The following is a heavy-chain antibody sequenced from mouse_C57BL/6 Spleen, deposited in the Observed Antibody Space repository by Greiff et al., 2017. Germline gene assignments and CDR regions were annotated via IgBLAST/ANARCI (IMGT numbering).Heavy chain of an antibody. CDR1: GFTFSSYA. J-gene: IGHJ4*01. V-gene: IGHV5-9-1*02. CDR3: TKGAHYYAMDN. CDR2: ISSGGDYI. Sequence: EVNVVESGEGLVKPGGSLKLSCAASGFTFSSYAMSWVRQTPETRLEWVAYISSGGDYIYYADTVKGRFTISRDNARNTLYLQMSSLKSEDTAMXYSTKGAHYYAMDNWGEETSDTVSS.